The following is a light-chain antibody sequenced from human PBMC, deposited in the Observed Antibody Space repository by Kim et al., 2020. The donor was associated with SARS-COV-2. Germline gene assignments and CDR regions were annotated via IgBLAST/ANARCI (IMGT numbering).Light chain of an antibody. Sequence: GQSITLSSTGTSSDFGGYNYVSWYQQHPGKAPKLMIYDVSKRPSGVSNRFSGSKSGNTASLTISGLQAEDEADYYCSSYTSSSTYVFGTGTKVTVL. V-gene: IGLV2-14*04. CDR1: SSDFGGYNY. CDR3: SSYTSSSTYV. J-gene: IGLJ1*01. CDR2: DVS.